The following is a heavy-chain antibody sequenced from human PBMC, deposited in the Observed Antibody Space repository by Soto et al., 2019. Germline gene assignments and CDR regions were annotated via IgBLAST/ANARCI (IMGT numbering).Heavy chain of an antibody. J-gene: IGHJ5*01. CDR3: VRLIGNSWLDS. Sequence: GGSLRLSCAASGFTFSSYGMYWVRQAPGKGLEWVAVIWYDGSNKYYEDSVEGRFTISRDNSKNTLYLQMNSLRAEDTAVYYCVRLIGNSWLDSWGQGTLVTVSS. CDR1: GFTFSSYG. V-gene: IGHV3-33*01. D-gene: IGHD3-16*01. CDR2: IWYDGSNK.